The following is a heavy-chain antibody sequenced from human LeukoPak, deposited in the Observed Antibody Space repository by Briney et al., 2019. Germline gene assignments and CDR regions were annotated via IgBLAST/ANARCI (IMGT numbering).Heavy chain of an antibody. D-gene: IGHD4-17*01. V-gene: IGHV4-59*01. Sequence: AETESLLCTVSGGPISRCYRSWIRQPPGKGLEWIGYIYSSGSTNYNPSLKSRVTISVDTYNNQFSLKLSSVTAADTAVYYCAREGTTVPHFDYWGQGTLVTVSS. CDR3: AREGTTVPHFDY. CDR2: IYSSGST. J-gene: IGHJ4*02. CDR1: GGPISRCY.